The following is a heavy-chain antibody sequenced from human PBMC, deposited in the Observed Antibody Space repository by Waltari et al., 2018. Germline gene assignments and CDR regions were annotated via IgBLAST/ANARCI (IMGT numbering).Heavy chain of an antibody. CDR2: INAGNGNT. V-gene: IGHV1-3*01. CDR1: GYTFTSYA. J-gene: IGHJ6*02. D-gene: IGHD6-19*01. CDR3: ARDLGIAVAGTGGDYYYYYGMDV. Sequence: QVQLVQSGAAVKKPGASVKVSCKASGYTFTSYAMHWVRQAPGQRLEWMGWINAGNGNTKYSQKFQGRVTITRDTSASTAYMELSSLRSEDTAVYYCARDLGIAVAGTGGDYYYYYGMDVWGQGTTVTVSS.